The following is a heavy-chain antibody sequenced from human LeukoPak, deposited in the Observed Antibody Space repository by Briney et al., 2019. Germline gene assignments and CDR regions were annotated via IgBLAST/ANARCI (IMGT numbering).Heavy chain of an antibody. CDR2: IYYSGST. CDR3: AAGRYLLDKFDY. Sequence: SETLSLTCTVSSGSIRTSYCSWIRQPPGKGLEWIGYIYYSGSTNYNPSLKSRVTILVDTSRNQFSLKLSSVTAADTAVYYCAAGRYLLDKFDYWGQGTLVTVSS. D-gene: IGHD3-9*01. V-gene: IGHV4-59*01. CDR1: SGSIRTSY. J-gene: IGHJ4*02.